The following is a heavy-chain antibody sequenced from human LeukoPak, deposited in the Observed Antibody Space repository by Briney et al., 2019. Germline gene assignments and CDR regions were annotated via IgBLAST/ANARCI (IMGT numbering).Heavy chain of an antibody. CDR3: ARDLWDYDFWSGYFDY. V-gene: IGHV3-7*01. D-gene: IGHD3-3*01. J-gene: IGHJ4*02. CDR2: IKQDGSEK. Sequence: GGSLRLSCAASGFTFSSYWMSCVRQAPGKVLEWVANIKQDGSEKYYVDSVKGRFTISRDNAKNSLYLQMNSLRAEDTAVYYCARDLWDYDFWSGYFDYWGQGTLVTVSS. CDR1: GFTFSSYW.